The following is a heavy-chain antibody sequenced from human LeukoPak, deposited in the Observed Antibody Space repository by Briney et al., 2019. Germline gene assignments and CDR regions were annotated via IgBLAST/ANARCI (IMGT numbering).Heavy chain of an antibody. CDR2: IYPGDSDT. Sequence: GESLKISCKGSRFSFTNYWIGWVRQMPGKGLEWMGIIYPGDSDTRYSPSFQGQVTISADKSISTAYLQWSSLKASDTAMYYCARVDSEVRGRNWFDPWGRGTLVTVSS. J-gene: IGHJ5*02. D-gene: IGHD3-10*01. CDR3: ARVDSEVRGRNWFDP. CDR1: RFSFTNYW. V-gene: IGHV5-51*01.